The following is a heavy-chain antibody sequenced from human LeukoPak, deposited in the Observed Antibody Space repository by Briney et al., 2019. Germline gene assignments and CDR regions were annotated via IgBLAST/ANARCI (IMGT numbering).Heavy chain of an antibody. CDR1: EGTFSCYA. D-gene: IGHD3-22*01. V-gene: IGHV1-69*05. CDR3: ERVNGYDFSDAFDI. Sequence: GASVKVSCKPSEGTFSCYATSWVPHAPGQGREWMGGFIPSFGRANYGQKFQGRVTITTDESTSKAYMELSSLRSEDTAVYYCERVNGYDFSDAFDIWGQGTMVTVSS. J-gene: IGHJ3*02. CDR2: FIPSFGRA.